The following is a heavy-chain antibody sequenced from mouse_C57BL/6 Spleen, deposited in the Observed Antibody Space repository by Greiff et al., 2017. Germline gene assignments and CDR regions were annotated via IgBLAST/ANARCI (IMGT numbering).Heavy chain of an antibody. Sequence: LVESGAELVKPGASVKISCKASGYAFSSYWMNWVKQRPGKGLEWIGQIYPGDGDTNYNGKFKGKATLTADKSSSTAYMQLSSLTSEDSAVYFCARGGGTAYAMDYWGQGTSVTVSS. CDR3: ARGGGTAYAMDY. CDR2: IYPGDGDT. CDR1: GYAFSSYW. V-gene: IGHV1-80*01. D-gene: IGHD2-14*01. J-gene: IGHJ4*01.